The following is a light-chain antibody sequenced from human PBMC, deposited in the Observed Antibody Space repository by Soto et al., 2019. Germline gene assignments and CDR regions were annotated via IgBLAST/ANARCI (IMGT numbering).Light chain of an antibody. CDR3: QQYGSSPYT. CDR2: TAS. J-gene: IGKJ2*01. Sequence: EIVLTQSPGTLSLSPGERATLSCRASQSVSSTYLAWYQQKPGQAPRLLIYTASSRATGIPDRFSGSGSGTDFTLTISRLEPEDFAVYYCQQYGSSPYTFGQGTKPEIK. CDR1: QSVSSTY. V-gene: IGKV3-20*01.